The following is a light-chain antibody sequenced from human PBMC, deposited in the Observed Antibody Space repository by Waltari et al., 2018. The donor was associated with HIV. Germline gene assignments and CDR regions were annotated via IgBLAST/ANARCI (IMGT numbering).Light chain of an antibody. CDR1: QSITNF. CDR3: QQSYRTPFT. Sequence: DLHMTQSPSSLSASVVDRVTLTCRASQSITNFLNWYQQKPGKAPNLLIYTASSLQSGVPSRFSGSGSGTDFTLTISSLQYEDLATYYCQQSYRTPFTFGPGTKLEIK. J-gene: IGKJ2*01. CDR2: TAS. V-gene: IGKV1-39*01.